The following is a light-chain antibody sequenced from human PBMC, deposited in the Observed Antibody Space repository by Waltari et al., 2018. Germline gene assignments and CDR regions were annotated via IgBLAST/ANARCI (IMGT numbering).Light chain of an antibody. V-gene: IGKV3-15*01. CDR1: QGISSN. CDR2: GTS. J-gene: IGKJ3*01. CDR3: QQSYSTPST. Sequence: DMVMTQSPATLSLSPGDRATLSCRASQGISSNLAWYQHRPGQAPRLLMYGTSTRATGIPARFSGSGSGTEFTLTISSLQPEDFATYYCQQSYSTPSTFGPGTKVDIK.